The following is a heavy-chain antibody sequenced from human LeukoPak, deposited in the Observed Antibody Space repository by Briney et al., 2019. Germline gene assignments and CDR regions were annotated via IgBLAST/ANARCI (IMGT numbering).Heavy chain of an antibody. D-gene: IGHD1-7*01. Sequence: ASVKVSCKASGYTFTSYDINWVRQATGQGLEWMGWMSPNSGNTGYAQKFQGRVTITRNTSISTAYMELSSLRSEDTAVYYCARINWNYGGFDYWGQGTLVTVSS. CDR3: ARINWNYGGFDY. CDR1: GYTFTSYD. CDR2: MSPNSGNT. V-gene: IGHV1-8*03. J-gene: IGHJ4*02.